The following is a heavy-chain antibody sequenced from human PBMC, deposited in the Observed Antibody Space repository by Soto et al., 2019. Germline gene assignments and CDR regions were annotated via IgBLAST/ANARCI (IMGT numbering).Heavy chain of an antibody. CDR2: ISSSSSYI. CDR3: ARGSDIVYCSSTSCYWYWFDP. D-gene: IGHD2-2*01. Sequence: EVQLVESGGGLVKPGGSLRLSCAASGFTFSSYSMNWVRQAPGKGLEWVSSISSSSSYIYYADSVKGRFTISRDNAKNSLYLQMNSLRAEDTAVYYCARGSDIVYCSSTSCYWYWFDPWGQGTLVTVSS. V-gene: IGHV3-21*01. J-gene: IGHJ5*02. CDR1: GFTFSSYS.